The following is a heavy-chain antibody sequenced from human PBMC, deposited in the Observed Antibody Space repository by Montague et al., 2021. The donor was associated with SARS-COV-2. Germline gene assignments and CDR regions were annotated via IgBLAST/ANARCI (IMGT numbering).Heavy chain of an antibody. CDR3: VRGHPYGGPRGAYDI. D-gene: IGHD4-23*01. J-gene: IGHJ3*02. Sequence: SETLSLTCTVSGGSITGYYWSWLRRSPGKGLEWIAYIYDGGAVNYNPSLGSRVTISTDTSKNQLSLKVNSVTAADTAVCYCVRGHPYGGPRGAYDIWGQGTVVTVSS. CDR2: IYDGGAV. V-gene: IGHV4-59*01. CDR1: GGSITGYY.